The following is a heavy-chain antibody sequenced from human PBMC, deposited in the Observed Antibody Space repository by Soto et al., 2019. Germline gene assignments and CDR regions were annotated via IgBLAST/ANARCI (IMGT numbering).Heavy chain of an antibody. J-gene: IGHJ4*02. D-gene: IGHD3-22*01. CDR2: ISAYNGNT. V-gene: IGHV1-18*01. Sequence: ASVKVSCKASGYTFTSYGISWVRQAPGQGLEWMGWISAYNGNTNYAQKLQGRVTMTTDTSTSTAYMELRSLRSDDTAVYYCARDLYDSSSSLFDYWGQGTLVTVPS. CDR1: GYTFTSYG. CDR3: ARDLYDSSSSLFDY.